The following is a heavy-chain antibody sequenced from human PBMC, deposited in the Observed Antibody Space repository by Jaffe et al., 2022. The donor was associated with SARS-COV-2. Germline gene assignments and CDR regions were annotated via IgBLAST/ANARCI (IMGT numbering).Heavy chain of an antibody. CDR2: IRSKANSYAT. D-gene: IGHD5-18*01. V-gene: IGHV3-73*01. J-gene: IGHJ4*02. Sequence: EVQLVESGGGLVQPGGSLKLSCAASGFTFSGSAMHWVRQASGKGLEWVGRIRSKANSYATAYAASVKGRFTISRDDSKNTAYLQMNSLKTEDTAVYYCIPGSHSPVDYWGQGTLVTVSS. CDR3: IPGSHSPVDY. CDR1: GFTFSGSA.